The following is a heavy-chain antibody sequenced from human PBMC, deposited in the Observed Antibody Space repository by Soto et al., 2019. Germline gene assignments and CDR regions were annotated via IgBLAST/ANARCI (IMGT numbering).Heavy chain of an antibody. D-gene: IGHD2-8*01. Sequence: DVQLVESGGGLVKPGGSLRLSCAASGFNFITFSMNWVRQAPGKGLEWVSSISASSSSIYYAESVKGRFTVSRDNAKNSLYLQMNSLTAEDTALYYCVRDASNRDALDIWGQGTTVTVSS. CDR3: VRDASNRDALDI. CDR1: GFNFITFS. CDR2: ISASSSSI. J-gene: IGHJ3*02. V-gene: IGHV3-21*01.